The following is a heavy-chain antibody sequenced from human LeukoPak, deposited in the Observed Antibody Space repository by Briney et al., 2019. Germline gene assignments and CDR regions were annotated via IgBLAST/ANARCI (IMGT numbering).Heavy chain of an antibody. CDR1: GGSINSYY. Sequence: SETLSLTCTVSGGSINSYYWTWIWQPPGKGLEWIACIYYNGITNYKSSLESRLTISVDTSKNQFSLRLRSVTAADTAVYYCARQNPPGSKKGWFDPWGQGTLVTVSS. D-gene: IGHD6-25*01. V-gene: IGHV4-59*08. CDR2: IYYNGIT. CDR3: ARQNPPGSKKGWFDP. J-gene: IGHJ5*02.